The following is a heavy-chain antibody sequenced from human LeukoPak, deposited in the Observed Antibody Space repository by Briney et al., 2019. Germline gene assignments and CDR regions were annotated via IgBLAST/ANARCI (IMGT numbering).Heavy chain of an antibody. CDR1: GGSFSGYL. CDR3: ATTRGVWGSYRLAIDY. J-gene: IGHJ4*02. V-gene: IGHV4-59*12. Sequence: PSETLSLTCTVSGGSFSGYLWSWIRQPPGKGLEWIGYIYYSGSTNYNPSLKSRVTISVDTSKNQFSLKLSSVTAADTAVYYCATTRGVWGSYRLAIDYWGQGTLVTVSS. CDR2: IYYSGST. D-gene: IGHD3-16*02.